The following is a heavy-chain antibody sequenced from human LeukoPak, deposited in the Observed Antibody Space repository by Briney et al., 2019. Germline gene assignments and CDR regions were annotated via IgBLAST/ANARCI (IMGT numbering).Heavy chain of an antibody. V-gene: IGHV3-33*06. CDR1: GFTYSHYG. CDR3: AKDAQRGFDYSNSLEY. J-gene: IGHJ4*02. Sequence: GGSLRLSCAASGFTYSHYGMHWVRQAPGKGLEWVAVIWSDATEKYYSDAVKGRFTISRDNSRNTLYLQMNSLRGEDTAVYYCAKDAQRGFDYSNSLEYWGQGTLVTVSP. D-gene: IGHD4-11*01. CDR2: IWSDATEK.